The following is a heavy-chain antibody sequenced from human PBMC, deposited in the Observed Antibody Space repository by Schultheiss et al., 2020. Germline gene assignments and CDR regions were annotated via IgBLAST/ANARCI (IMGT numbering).Heavy chain of an antibody. CDR2: IYHSGST. V-gene: IGHV4-4*02. Sequence: SETLSLTCAVSGGSISSSNWWSWVRQPPGKGLEWIGEIYHSGSTNYNPSLKSRVTISVDTSKNQFSLKLSSVTAADTAVYYCARVSYGDYGNYYYYMDVWGKGTTVTVYS. J-gene: IGHJ6*03. CDR3: ARVSYGDYGNYYYYMDV. D-gene: IGHD4-17*01. CDR1: GGSISSSNW.